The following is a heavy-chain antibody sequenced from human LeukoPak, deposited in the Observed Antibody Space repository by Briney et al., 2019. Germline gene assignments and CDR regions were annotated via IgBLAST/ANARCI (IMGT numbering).Heavy chain of an antibody. J-gene: IGHJ4*02. V-gene: IGHV1-69*05. D-gene: IGHD3-10*01. CDR2: IIQSFGAP. CDR3: ARGLGFGLPAF. Sequence: SVKVSCKASGGTFSSYTFTWVRQAPGQGLEWMGRIIQSFGAPNYAQQFQGRVTITTDESTSTVYMALSSLTSQDTAVYYCARGLGFGLPAFWGQGTLVTVSS. CDR1: GGTFSSYT.